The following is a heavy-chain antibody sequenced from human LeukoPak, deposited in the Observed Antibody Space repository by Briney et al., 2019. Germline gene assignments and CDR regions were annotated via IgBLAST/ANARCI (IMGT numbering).Heavy chain of an antibody. V-gene: IGHV3-11*01. CDR1: GFTFSDYY. CDR3: ARPPHGDYGWDYYYYMDV. Sequence: GGSLRLSCAASGFTFSDYYMSWIRQAPGKGLEWVSYISSSGSTIYYADSVKGRFTISRDNAKNSLYLQMNSLRAEDTAVYYCARPPHGDYGWDYYYYMDVWGKGTTVTISS. CDR2: ISSSGSTI. J-gene: IGHJ6*03. D-gene: IGHD4-17*01.